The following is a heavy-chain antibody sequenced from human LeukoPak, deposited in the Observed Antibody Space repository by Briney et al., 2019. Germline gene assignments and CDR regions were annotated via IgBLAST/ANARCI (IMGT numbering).Heavy chain of an antibody. J-gene: IGHJ4*02. CDR1: RFTFSNYA. D-gene: IGHD3-22*01. CDR3: AKSAYYDSSGFYREYYFDY. V-gene: IGHV3-23*01. CDR2: ISGSGGST. Sequence: PGGSLRLSCAASRFTFSNYAMSWVRQAPGKGLEWVSTISGSGGSTYYADSVKGRFTISRDNSKNTLHLQTNSLRAEDTAVYYCAKSAYYDSSGFYREYYFDYWGQGTLVTVSS.